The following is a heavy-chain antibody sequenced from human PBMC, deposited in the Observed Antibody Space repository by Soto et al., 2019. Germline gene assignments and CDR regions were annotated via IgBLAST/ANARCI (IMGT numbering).Heavy chain of an antibody. CDR1: GGTFSSYA. V-gene: IGHV1-8*02. Sequence: QVQLVQSGAEVKKPGSSVKVSCKASGGTFSSYAINWVRQATGQGLEWMGWMNPNSGNTGYAQKFQGRVTMTRNTSISTAYMELSSLRSEDTAVYYCARGTGWGRWLRLLGYWGQGTLVTVSS. CDR2: MNPNSGNT. D-gene: IGHD5-12*01. J-gene: IGHJ4*02. CDR3: ARGTGWGRWLRLLGY.